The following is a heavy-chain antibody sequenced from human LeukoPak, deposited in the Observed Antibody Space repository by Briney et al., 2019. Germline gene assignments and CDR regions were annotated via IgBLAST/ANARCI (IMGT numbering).Heavy chain of an antibody. CDR3: ARAFLRYFDWLYRYYFDY. CDR2: INHSGST. J-gene: IGHJ4*02. D-gene: IGHD3-9*01. V-gene: IGHV4-34*01. Sequence: SETLSLTCAVYGGSFSGYYWSWIRQPPGKGLEWIGEINHSGSTNYNPSPKSRVTISVDTSKNQFSLKLSSVTAADTAVYYCARAFLRYFDWLYRYYFDYWGQGTLVTVSP. CDR1: GGSFSGYY.